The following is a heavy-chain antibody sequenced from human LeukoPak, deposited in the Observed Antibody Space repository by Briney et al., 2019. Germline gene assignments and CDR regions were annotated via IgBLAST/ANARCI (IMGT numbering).Heavy chain of an antibody. D-gene: IGHD2-21*02. CDR3: ARLLTADPAFDI. CDR2: MYYSGRA. V-gene: IGHV4-39*01. CDR1: GGSPRGYY. Sequence: PETVPLTCPDCGGSPRGYYWGWIRQPPGKGREDIGNMYYSGRAYYNPSLKSRVTISADTSKNQFSLKLSSVTAADTAVYYCARLLTADPAFDIWGQGTMVPLSS. J-gene: IGHJ3*02.